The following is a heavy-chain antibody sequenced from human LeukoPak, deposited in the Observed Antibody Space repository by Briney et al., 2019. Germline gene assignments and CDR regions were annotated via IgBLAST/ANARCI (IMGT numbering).Heavy chain of an antibody. CDR1: GFTVSSYY. J-gene: IGHJ2*01. CDR3: ARDLGLYWYFDL. D-gene: IGHD7-27*01. CDR2: IYSGGST. Sequence: GGSLRLSCAASGFTVSSYYMSWVRQVPGMGLEWLSVIYSGGSTYYADSVKGRFTISRDNSKNTLYLQMNSLRAEDTAVYYCARDLGLYWYFDLWGRGTLVTVSS. V-gene: IGHV3-66*01.